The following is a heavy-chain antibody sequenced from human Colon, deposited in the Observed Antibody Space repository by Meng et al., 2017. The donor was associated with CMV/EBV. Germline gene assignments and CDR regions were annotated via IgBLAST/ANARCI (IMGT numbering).Heavy chain of an antibody. V-gene: IGHV2-5*02. CDR1: GFSLKTYEVG. D-gene: IGHD2-2*01. J-gene: IGHJ4*02. CDR2: IYWDDDK. Sequence: QITLKESGPTLVKPTQTLTLTCTFSGFSLKTYEVGVGWFRQPPGKAPEWLALIYWDDDKRYRSSLGNRLTLTHDASKNQVVLTMTDMDPVDTATYYCAHKSLPAAFFDYWSQGTLVTVSS. CDR3: AHKSLPAAFFDY.